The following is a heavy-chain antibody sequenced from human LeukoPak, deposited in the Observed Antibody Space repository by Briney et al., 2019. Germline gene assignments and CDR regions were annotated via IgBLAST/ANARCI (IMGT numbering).Heavy chain of an antibody. CDR3: ALIPYCTTATCYYFDF. CDR1: GGTFSSYA. J-gene: IGHJ4*02. Sequence: SVKVSCKASGGTFSSYAISWVRQAPGQGLEWMGRIIPILGIANYAQKFQGRVTITADKSTSTTYMELRSLRSDDTAVYYCALIPYCTTATCYYFDFWGQGTLVTVSS. V-gene: IGHV1-69*04. D-gene: IGHD2-2*01. CDR2: IIPILGIA.